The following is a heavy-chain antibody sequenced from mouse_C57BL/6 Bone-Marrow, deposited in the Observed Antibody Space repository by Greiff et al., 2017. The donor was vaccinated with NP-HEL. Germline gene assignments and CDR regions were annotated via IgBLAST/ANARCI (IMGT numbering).Heavy chain of an antibody. CDR3: ARGGYYYGSSSWYFDV. Sequence: QVQLQQSGPELVKPGASVKISCKASGYAFSSSWLNWVKQRPGKGLAWIGRIYPGDGDTNYNGKFKGKATLTADKSSSTAYMQLSSLTSEDSAVYFCARGGYYYGSSSWYFDVWGTGTTVTVSS. J-gene: IGHJ1*03. D-gene: IGHD1-1*01. CDR2: IYPGDGDT. V-gene: IGHV1-82*01. CDR1: GYAFSSSW.